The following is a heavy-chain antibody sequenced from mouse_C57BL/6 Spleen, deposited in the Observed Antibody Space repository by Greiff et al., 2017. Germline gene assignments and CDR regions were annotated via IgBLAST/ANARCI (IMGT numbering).Heavy chain of an antibody. Sequence: VQLQQSGPELVKPGASVKISCKASGYSFTGYYMHWVKQSSEKSLEWIGEFNPSTGGTSYNQKFKGKATLTVDKSSSTAYMQLKSLTSEDSAVYYCARTRDPYFDYWGQGTTLTVSS. CDR1: GYSFTGYY. V-gene: IGHV1-43*01. D-gene: IGHD3-3*01. J-gene: IGHJ2*01. CDR2: FNPSTGGT. CDR3: ARTRDPYFDY.